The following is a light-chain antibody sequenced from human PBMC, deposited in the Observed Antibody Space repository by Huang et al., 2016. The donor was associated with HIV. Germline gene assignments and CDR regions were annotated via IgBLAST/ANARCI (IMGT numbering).Light chain of an antibody. CDR1: QTVGSY. Sequence: EVVLTQSPATLSLSPGERATLSCRASQTVGSYLAWYQHKPCQPPRLLIYDASNRATCSPARFSGSGYGTDFTLTISSLEPEDFAVYYCQQRVNWPLTFGGGTKVEIK. CDR2: DAS. V-gene: IGKV3-11*01. J-gene: IGKJ4*01. CDR3: QQRVNWPLT.